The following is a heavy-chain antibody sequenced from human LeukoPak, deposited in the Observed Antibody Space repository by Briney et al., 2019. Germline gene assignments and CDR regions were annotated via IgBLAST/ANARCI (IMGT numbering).Heavy chain of an antibody. V-gene: IGHV4-59*01. CDR1: GGSISSYY. J-gene: IGHJ5*02. CDR3: ARVRGTENWFDP. Sequence: SETLSLTCTVSGGSISSYYWSWIRQPPGKGLEWIGYIYYSGSANYNPSLKSRVTISVDTSKNQFSLKLSSVTAADTAVYYCARVRGTENWFDPWGQGTLVTVPS. D-gene: IGHD3-16*01. CDR2: IYYSGSA.